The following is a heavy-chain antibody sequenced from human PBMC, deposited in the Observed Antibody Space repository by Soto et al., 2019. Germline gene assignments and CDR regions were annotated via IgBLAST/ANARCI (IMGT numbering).Heavy chain of an antibody. J-gene: IGHJ6*02. D-gene: IGHD5-12*01. Sequence: EEPLLASGGVLVQPGGSLTLSCAASGFTFRAYGLSWILQTPEQGREWVSSINLFDGRTYYTDSVKGRFTISKDDSKSTVSLQLNSLRVDDTAIYYCARGGVYVTDHYYRGMDFWGQGRPVTVS. CDR3: ARGGVYVTDHYYRGMDF. CDR1: GFTFRAYG. V-gene: IGHV3-23*01. CDR2: INLFDGRT.